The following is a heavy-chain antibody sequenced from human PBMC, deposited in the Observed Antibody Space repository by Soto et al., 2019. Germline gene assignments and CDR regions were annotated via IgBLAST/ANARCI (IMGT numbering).Heavy chain of an antibody. Sequence: SVKVSCKASGGTFSSYAISWVRQAPGQGLEWMGGIIPIFGTANYAQKFQGRVTITADESTSTAYMELSSLRSEDTAVYYCARGYSTPSRFPDPHFDHWGQGTLVTVSS. CDR1: GGTFSSYA. V-gene: IGHV1-69*13. J-gene: IGHJ4*02. D-gene: IGHD2-15*01. CDR2: IIPIFGTA. CDR3: ARGYSTPSRFPDPHFDH.